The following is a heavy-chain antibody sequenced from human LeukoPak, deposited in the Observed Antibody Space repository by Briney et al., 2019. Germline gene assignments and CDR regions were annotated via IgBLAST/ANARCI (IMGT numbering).Heavy chain of an antibody. D-gene: IGHD3-22*01. CDR3: ARGHPPIHYYDSSGYYRMVGAFDI. CDR1: GGSFSGYY. J-gene: IGHJ3*02. Sequence: SETLSLTCAVYGGSFSGYYWSWIRQPPGKGLEWIGEINHSGSTNYNPSLKSRVTISVDTSKNQFSLKLSSVTAADTAVYYCARGHPPIHYYDSSGYYRMVGAFDIWGQGTVVTVSS. V-gene: IGHV4-34*01. CDR2: INHSGST.